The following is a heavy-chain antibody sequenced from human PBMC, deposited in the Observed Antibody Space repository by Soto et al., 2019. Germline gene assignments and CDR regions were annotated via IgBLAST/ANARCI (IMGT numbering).Heavy chain of an antibody. D-gene: IGHD3-22*01. J-gene: IGHJ4*02. V-gene: IGHV3-11*06. CDR1: GFTFSDYY. CDR3: ATDDSRHLEHFDY. Sequence: PGGSLRLSCAASGFTFSDYYMSWIRQAPGKGLEWVSYISSSTGYTNYADSVKGRFTISRDNAKNSLYLRMDSLRAEDTAVYYCATDDSRHLEHFDYWGQGTLVTVSS. CDR2: ISSSTGYT.